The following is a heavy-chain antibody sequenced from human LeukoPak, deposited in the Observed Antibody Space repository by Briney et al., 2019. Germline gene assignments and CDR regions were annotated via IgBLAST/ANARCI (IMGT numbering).Heavy chain of an antibody. CDR2: ISYDGSNK. J-gene: IGHJ6*04. CDR3: AKDRLVLLWFGEFYGMDV. D-gene: IGHD3-10*01. Sequence: GGSLRLSCAASGFTFSSYGMHWVRQAPGKGLEWVAVISYDGSNKYYADSVKGRFTISRDNSKNTLYLQMNSLRAEDTAVYYCAKDRLVLLWFGEFYGMDVWGKGTTVTVSS. V-gene: IGHV3-30*18. CDR1: GFTFSSYG.